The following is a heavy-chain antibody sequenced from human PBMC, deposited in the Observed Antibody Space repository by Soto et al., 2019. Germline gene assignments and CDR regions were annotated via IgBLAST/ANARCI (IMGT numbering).Heavy chain of an antibody. CDR1: GYTFTSYD. V-gene: IGHV1-8*01. J-gene: IGHJ6*02. D-gene: IGHD2-2*01. Sequence: ASVKVSCKASGYTFTSYDINWVRQATGQGLEWMGWMNPNSGNTGYAQQFQGRVTMTRNTSISTAYMELSSLRSEDTAVYYCARRGVGFSSTSCLDYYYGMDVWGQGTTVPVSS. CDR2: MNPNSGNT. CDR3: ARRGVGFSSTSCLDYYYGMDV.